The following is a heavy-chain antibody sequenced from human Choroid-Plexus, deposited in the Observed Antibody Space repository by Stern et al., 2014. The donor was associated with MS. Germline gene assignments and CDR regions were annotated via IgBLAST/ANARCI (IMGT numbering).Heavy chain of an antibody. D-gene: IGHD1-14*01. J-gene: IGHJ4*03. Sequence: QVQLQESGSGLVKPSQTLSLTCSVSGYSITSAAFSWTWIRQAPGKGLEWIGYMYYGGSPLYNPSLRSRVNISVDTSKNQFPLRLNSVTPADTAVYYWARGRNKVHPPLGPWGQGTLVTVSS. CDR2: MYYGGSP. CDR3: ARGRNKVHPPLGP. V-gene: IGHV4-30-2*01. CDR1: GYSITSAAFS.